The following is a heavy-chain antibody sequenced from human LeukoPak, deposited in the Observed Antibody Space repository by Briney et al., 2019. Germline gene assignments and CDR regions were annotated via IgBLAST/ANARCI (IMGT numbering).Heavy chain of an antibody. J-gene: IGHJ4*02. CDR3: ARRRDDYGAYFDY. Sequence: SETLSLTCTVSGGSVSSYGYYWGWIRQPPGKGLEWIASIYYSGITYYNPSLKSRVTISLDTSKNQFSLRLTSVTAADTALYYCARRRDDYGAYFDYWGQGTLVTVSS. CDR1: GGSVSSYGYY. D-gene: IGHD4-17*01. V-gene: IGHV4-39*01. CDR2: IYYSGIT.